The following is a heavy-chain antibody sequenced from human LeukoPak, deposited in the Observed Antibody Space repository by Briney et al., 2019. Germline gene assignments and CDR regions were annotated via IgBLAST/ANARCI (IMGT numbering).Heavy chain of an antibody. V-gene: IGHV4-34*01. CDR2: INHSGST. Sequence: PSETLSLTCAVYGGSFSGYCWSWIRQPSGKGLEWIGEINHSGSTNYNPSLKSRVTISVDTSKNQFSLKLSSVTAADTAVYYCAAAAAGLNWFDPWGQGTLVTVSS. CDR1: GGSFSGYC. D-gene: IGHD6-13*01. CDR3: AAAAAGLNWFDP. J-gene: IGHJ5*02.